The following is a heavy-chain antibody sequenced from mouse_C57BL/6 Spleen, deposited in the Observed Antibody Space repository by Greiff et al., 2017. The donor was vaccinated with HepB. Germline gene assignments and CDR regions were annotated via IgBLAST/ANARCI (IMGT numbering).Heavy chain of an antibody. D-gene: IGHD2-5*01. CDR2: IDPENGDT. Sequence: VQLKESGAELVRPGASVKLSCTASGFNIKDDYMHWVKQRPEQGLEWIGWIDPENGDTEYASKFQGKATITADTSSNTAYLQLSSLTSEDTAVYYCTTISAYYSNSGYAMDYWGQGTSVTVSS. CDR3: TTISAYYSNSGYAMDY. V-gene: IGHV14-4*01. CDR1: GFNIKDDY. J-gene: IGHJ4*01.